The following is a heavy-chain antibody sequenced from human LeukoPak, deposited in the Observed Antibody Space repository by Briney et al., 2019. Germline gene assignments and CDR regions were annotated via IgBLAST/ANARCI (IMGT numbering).Heavy chain of an antibody. V-gene: IGHV4-59*01. D-gene: IGHD5-18*01. CDR3: ARAGYSYGTGYYFDY. CDR2: IYYTGAT. Sequence: SETLSLTCTVSGGSISSYYWTWIRLPPGKGLEWIGYIYYTGATYYNPSLKSRVTISLDTSKSQFSLRLSSVTAADAAVYYCARAGYSYGTGYYFDYWGQGALVTVSS. CDR1: GGSISSYY. J-gene: IGHJ4*02.